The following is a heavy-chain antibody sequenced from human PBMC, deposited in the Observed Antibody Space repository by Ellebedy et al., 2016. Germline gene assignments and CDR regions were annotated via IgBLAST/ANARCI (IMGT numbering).Heavy chain of an antibody. D-gene: IGHD1-26*01. CDR1: GYTFISYH. J-gene: IGHJ4*02. CDR2: ISPSDTT. CDR3: AREGRVLMGAPGEVDH. V-gene: IGHV1-46*01. Sequence: ASVKVSCKASGYTFISYHMHWVRQAPGQGLEWMGIISPSDTTAYPQKFQGRVTLTRDTSTNTVYMDLSSPRSEDTAVYYCAREGRVLMGAPGEVDHWGQGTLVTVSS.